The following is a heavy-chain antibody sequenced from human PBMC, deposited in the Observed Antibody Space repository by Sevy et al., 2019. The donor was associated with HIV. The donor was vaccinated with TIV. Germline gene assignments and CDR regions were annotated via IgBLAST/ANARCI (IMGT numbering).Heavy chain of an antibody. D-gene: IGHD7-27*01. CDR3: AGSWDYWGKRGY. CDR2: IKQDGSDK. J-gene: IGHJ4*02. V-gene: IGHV3-7*03. Sequence: GGSLRLSCAASGFTFNNYWMTWVRQAPGKGLEWVANIKQDGSDKYYMESVKGRFNISRDNTKNSLYLQLNSLRAEDTAVYYCAGSWDYWGKRGYWGQGTMVTVSS. CDR1: GFTFNNYW.